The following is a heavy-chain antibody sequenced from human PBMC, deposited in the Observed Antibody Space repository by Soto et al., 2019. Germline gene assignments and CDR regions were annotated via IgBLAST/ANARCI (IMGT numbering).Heavy chain of an antibody. CDR3: ARHGSWQQLVRAPLVY. CDR2: IYPGDSDT. V-gene: IGHV5-51*01. J-gene: IGHJ4*02. Sequence: RGESLKISCKGSGYSFTSYWIGWVRQMPGNGLEWVGIIYPGDSDTRYSPSFQGQVTISADKSISTAYLQWSSLQASDTAMYYCARHGSWQQLVRAPLVYWGQGTLVTVSS. CDR1: GYSFTSYW. D-gene: IGHD6-13*01.